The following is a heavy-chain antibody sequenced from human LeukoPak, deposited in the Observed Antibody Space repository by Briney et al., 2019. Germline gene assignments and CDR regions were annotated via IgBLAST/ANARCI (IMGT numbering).Heavy chain of an antibody. CDR1: GGSISSGGYY. CDR2: INHSGST. CDR3: ARVGGDCSGGSCYGTMSNFDY. V-gene: IGHV4-39*07. Sequence: SETLSLTCTVSGGSISSGGYYWSWIRQHPGKGLEWIGEINHSGSTNYNPSLKSRVTISVDTSKNQFSLKLSSVTAADTAVYYCARVGGDCSGGSCYGTMSNFDYWGQGTLVTVSS. J-gene: IGHJ4*02. D-gene: IGHD2-15*01.